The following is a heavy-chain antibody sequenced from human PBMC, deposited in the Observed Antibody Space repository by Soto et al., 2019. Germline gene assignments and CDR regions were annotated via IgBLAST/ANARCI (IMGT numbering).Heavy chain of an antibody. CDR3: ARGGGVGVAGSAAFDM. D-gene: IGHD3-3*01. CDR2: INPATGAA. Sequence: QLHLVQSGAVVKKPGASVTVSCSASGYPVTAYYMHWVRQAPGRGLEWRGGINPATGAAKYTQTLQGRVPMTRATAKSTVFMELSGLTSEDTAVFYCARGGGVGVAGSAAFDMWGQGTLVTVSS. V-gene: IGHV1-2*02. CDR1: GYPVTAYY. J-gene: IGHJ3*02.